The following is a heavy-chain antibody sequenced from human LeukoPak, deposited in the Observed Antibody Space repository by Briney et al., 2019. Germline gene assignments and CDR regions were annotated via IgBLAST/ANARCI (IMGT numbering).Heavy chain of an antibody. Sequence: PGGSLRLSCAASGFTFSSYWMSWVRQAPGKGLEWVANIKQDGSEKYYVDSVKGRFTISRDNAKNSLYLQMNSLRAEDTAVYCCARVRGGSYRGRYYFDYWGQGTLVTVSS. CDR2: IKQDGSEK. CDR3: ARVRGGSYRGRYYFDY. D-gene: IGHD1-26*01. J-gene: IGHJ4*02. V-gene: IGHV3-7*01. CDR1: GFTFSSYW.